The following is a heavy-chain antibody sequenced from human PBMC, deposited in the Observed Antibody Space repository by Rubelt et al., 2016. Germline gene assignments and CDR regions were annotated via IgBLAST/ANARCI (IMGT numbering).Heavy chain of an antibody. CDR1: KFTFSDYS. D-gene: IGHD5-12*01. CDR2: IWFDGSRT. CDR3: AKERTRGNDYYGMNV. J-gene: IGHJ6*02. Sequence: QTQLVGSGGGVVQSGRSLRISCAASKFTFSDYSMHWVRQTPGKGLEWLAFIWFDGSRTDYAESVKGRFTISRDISKNTIYLQMNNLRAEDTAIYYGAKERTRGNDYYGMNVWGQGTTVTVSS. V-gene: IGHV3-33*06.